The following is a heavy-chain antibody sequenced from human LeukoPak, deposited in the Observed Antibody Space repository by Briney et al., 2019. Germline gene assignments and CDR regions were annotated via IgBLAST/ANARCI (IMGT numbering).Heavy chain of an antibody. Sequence: SVKVSCKASGGTFSRYAISWVRQAPGQGLEWMGGIIPIFGTANYAQKFQGRVTITTDESTSTAYMELSSLRSEDTAVYYCARDGIGTVGYFQHWGQGTLVTVSS. V-gene: IGHV1-69*05. D-gene: IGHD3/OR15-3a*01. J-gene: IGHJ1*01. CDR1: GGTFSRYA. CDR3: ARDGIGTVGYFQH. CDR2: IIPIFGTA.